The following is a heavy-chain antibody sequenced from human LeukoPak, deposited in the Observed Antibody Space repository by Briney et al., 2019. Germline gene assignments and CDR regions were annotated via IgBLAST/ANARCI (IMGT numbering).Heavy chain of an antibody. Sequence: LSLTCTVSGGSISSSSYYWGWIRQAPGKGLEWVSYISSSGSTIYYADSVKGRFTISRDNAKNSLYLQMNSLRAEDTAVYYCARGQGGYESGYFDYWGQGTLVTVSS. CDR3: ARGQGGYESGYFDY. J-gene: IGHJ4*02. CDR1: GGSISSSSYY. D-gene: IGHD5-12*01. V-gene: IGHV3-11*04. CDR2: ISSSGSTI.